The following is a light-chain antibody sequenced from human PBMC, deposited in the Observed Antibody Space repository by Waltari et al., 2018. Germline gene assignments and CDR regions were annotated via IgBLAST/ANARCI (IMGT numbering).Light chain of an antibody. V-gene: IGKV1-5*03. CDR3: QHSDAIPIT. CDR1: QSISTW. J-gene: IGKJ4*01. CDR2: KAS. Sequence: DIQMTQSPSTLSASVGDRVTITCRASQSISTWLAWYQQKPGKAPILLIYKASTLESGVPSRFSGSGSGTEFTLTISSLQPDDSATYFCQHSDAIPITFGGGTKVEIK.